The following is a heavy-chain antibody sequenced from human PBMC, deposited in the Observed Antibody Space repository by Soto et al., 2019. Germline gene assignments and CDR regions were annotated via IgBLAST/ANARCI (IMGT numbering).Heavy chain of an antibody. V-gene: IGHV3-33*01. D-gene: IGHD3-3*01. Sequence: GGSLRLSCAASGFTFSSYGMHWVRQAPGKGLEWVAVIWYDGSNKYYADSVKGRFTISRDNSKNTLYLQMNSLRAEDTAVYYCARGHDFWSGYTIDYYYYYMDVWGKGTTVTVSS. J-gene: IGHJ6*03. CDR2: IWYDGSNK. CDR3: ARGHDFWSGYTIDYYYYYMDV. CDR1: GFTFSSYG.